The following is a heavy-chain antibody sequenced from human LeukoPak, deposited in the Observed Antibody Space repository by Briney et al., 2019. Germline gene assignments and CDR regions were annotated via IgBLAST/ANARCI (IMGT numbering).Heavy chain of an antibody. CDR1: GFIFSSYA. J-gene: IGHJ4*02. D-gene: IGHD5-24*01. CDR3: AKDSRGYNFRTGYYFDY. CDR2: ISGSGGST. Sequence: GGSLRLSCAASGFIFSSYAMSWVRQAPGKGLEWVSAISGSGGSTYYADSVKGRFTISRDNSKNTLYLQMNSLRAEDTAVYYCAKDSRGYNFRTGYYFDYWGQGTLVTVSS. V-gene: IGHV3-23*01.